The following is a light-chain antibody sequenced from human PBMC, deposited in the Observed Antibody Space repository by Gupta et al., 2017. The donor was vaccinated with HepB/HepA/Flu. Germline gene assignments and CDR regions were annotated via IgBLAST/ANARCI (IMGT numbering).Light chain of an antibody. J-gene: IGLJ2*01. CDR1: SSNIGEGYD. V-gene: IGLV1-40*01. Sequence: QSVLTQPPSVSGVPGQRVTISCTGGSSNIGEGYDLHWYQQLPGTAPKLLINLYNNRPSGVPDRFSGSKSDTSASLAITGLQAEDEGDYYCQSYDNRLSVWVFGGGTKLTVL. CDR3: QSYDNRLSVWV. CDR2: LYN.